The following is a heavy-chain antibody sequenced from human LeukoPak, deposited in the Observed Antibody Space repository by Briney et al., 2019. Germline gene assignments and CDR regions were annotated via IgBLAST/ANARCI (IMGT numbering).Heavy chain of an antibody. Sequence: FSSYSMNWVRQAPGKGLGWIGEVAHKGPTVYSPTLNRKYNPSFKSRVTMSVDPSKNQFSLKLTSVTVADTATYYCVRQGTNSGYYLLDYWGQGHLVIVSS. CDR3: VRQGTNSGYYLLDY. CDR2: VAHKGPT. J-gene: IGHJ4*02. V-gene: IGHV4-34*13. CDR1: FSSYS. D-gene: IGHD3-22*01.